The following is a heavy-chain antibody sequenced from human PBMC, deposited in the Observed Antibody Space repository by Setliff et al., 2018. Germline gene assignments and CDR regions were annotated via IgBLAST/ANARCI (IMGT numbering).Heavy chain of an antibody. J-gene: IGHJ4*02. CDR3: ATGLPYYDSSGYYLFDY. CDR2: FDPEDGET. V-gene: IGHV1-24*01. Sequence: VKVSCKVSGYTLTELSMHWVRQAPGKGLEWMGGFDPEDGETIYAQKFQGRVTMTEDTSTDTAYMELSSLRSDDTAVYYCATGLPYYDSSGYYLFDYWGQGTLVTV. D-gene: IGHD3-22*01. CDR1: GYTLTELS.